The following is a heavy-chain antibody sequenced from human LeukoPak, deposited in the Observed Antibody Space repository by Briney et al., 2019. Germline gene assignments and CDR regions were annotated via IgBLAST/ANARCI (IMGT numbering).Heavy chain of an antibody. Sequence: SETLSLTCTVSGGSISSSSYYWGWIRQPPGKGLEWIGSIYYSGSTYYNPSLKSRVTISVDTSKNQFSLKLSSVTAADTAVYYCARRVSNWNDYYFDYWGQGTLVTVSS. CDR2: IYYSGST. D-gene: IGHD1-20*01. V-gene: IGHV4-39*01. CDR3: ARRVSNWNDYYFDY. CDR1: GGSISSSSYY. J-gene: IGHJ4*02.